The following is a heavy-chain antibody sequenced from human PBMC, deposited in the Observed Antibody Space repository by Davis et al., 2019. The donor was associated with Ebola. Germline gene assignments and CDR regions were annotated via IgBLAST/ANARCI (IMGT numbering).Heavy chain of an antibody. Sequence: ASVKVSCKASGYTFTSYDINWVRQATGQGLEWMGWMNPNSGNTGYAQKFQGRVTMTRNTSISTAYMELNSLRSEDTAVYYCARGPTGYVPHYFDYWGQGTLVTASS. V-gene: IGHV1-8*01. CDR1: GYTFTSYD. CDR3: ARGPTGYVPHYFDY. CDR2: MNPNSGNT. J-gene: IGHJ4*02. D-gene: IGHD3-9*01.